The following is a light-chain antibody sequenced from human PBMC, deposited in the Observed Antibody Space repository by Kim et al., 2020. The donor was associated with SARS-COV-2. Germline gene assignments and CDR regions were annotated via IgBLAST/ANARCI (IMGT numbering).Light chain of an antibody. CDR1: QSVSSY. J-gene: IGKJ5*01. CDR3: QQRSNWSPIT. V-gene: IGKV3-11*01. CDR2: DAS. Sequence: IVLTQSPATLSLSPGERATLSCRASQSVSSYLAWYQQKPGQAPRLLIYDASNRATGIPARFSGSGSGTDFTLTISSLEPEDFAVYYCQQRSNWSPITFGQGTRLEI.